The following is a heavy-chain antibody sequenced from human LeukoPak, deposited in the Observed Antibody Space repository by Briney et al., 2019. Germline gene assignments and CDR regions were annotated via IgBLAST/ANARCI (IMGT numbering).Heavy chain of an antibody. J-gene: IGHJ6*04. CDR3: GRRLDV. CDR2: ITHSGST. CDR1: GGSFSGYY. Sequence: SETLSLTCAVYGGSFSGYYWSWIRQPPGKGLEWIGEITHSGSTNYNLSLKSRVTISVDTSNNQFSLKLSSVTAADTAVYYCGRRLDVWGKGTTVTVSS. V-gene: IGHV4-34*01.